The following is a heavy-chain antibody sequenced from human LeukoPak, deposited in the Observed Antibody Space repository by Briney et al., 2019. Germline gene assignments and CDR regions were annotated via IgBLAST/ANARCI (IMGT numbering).Heavy chain of an antibody. V-gene: IGHV1-69*05. D-gene: IGHD4-17*01. CDR3: ARDTRGGENYFDY. CDR2: IIPIFGTA. Sequence: GASVKVSCKASGGTFSSYAISWVRQAPGQGLEWMGGIIPIFGTANYAQKFQGRVTMTRDTSTSTVYMELSSLRSEDTAVYYCARDTRGGENYFDYWGQGTLVTVSS. J-gene: IGHJ4*02. CDR1: GGTFSSYA.